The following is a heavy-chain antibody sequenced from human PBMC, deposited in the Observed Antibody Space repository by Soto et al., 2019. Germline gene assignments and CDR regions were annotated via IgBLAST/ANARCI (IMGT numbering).Heavy chain of an antibody. D-gene: IGHD4-17*01. J-gene: IGHJ1*01. CDR3: AKWAGTYVDYSRVFDY. CDR2: ILAVDGFT. CDR1: GFTFSSYG. V-gene: IGHV3-23*01. Sequence: EVQLLESGGGLAQPGGSLRLYCAASGFTFSSYGMSWVRQAPGKGLEWVSTILAVDGFTDYVDAVRGRFTISRDNSKNMLYLQMSGLRAEDTAVYYCAKWAGTYVDYSRVFDYWVQGTLVTVSS.